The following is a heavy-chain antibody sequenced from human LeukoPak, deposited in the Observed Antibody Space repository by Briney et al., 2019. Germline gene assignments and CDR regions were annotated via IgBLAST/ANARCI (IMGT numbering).Heavy chain of an antibody. Sequence: GGSLRLSSAASRFTPDDDTTHWGSPSPRKSVGCVSLITWIGDSTNYADSVKGRFTISRDNSKNSLYLQMNSLRTEDTALYYCAKDIGVGYCNGCLFDYWGQGTLVTVSS. CDR3: AKDIGVGYCNGCLFDY. CDR1: RFTPDDDT. CDR2: ITWIGDST. J-gene: IGHJ4*02. V-gene: IGHV3-43*01. D-gene: IGHD2-15*01.